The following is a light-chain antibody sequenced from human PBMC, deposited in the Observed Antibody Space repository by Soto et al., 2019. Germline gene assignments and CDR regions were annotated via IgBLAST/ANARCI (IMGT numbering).Light chain of an antibody. J-gene: IGKJ4*01. V-gene: IGKV3-20*01. CDR3: QEFASN. Sequence: IVLTQSPGTLSLSPGDRATLSCRASHSMSNSNLAWYQHKPGQAPRLLIYGASNRATGIPDRFSGSGSGTDFILTINRLEPEDFAEYYCQEFASNFGGGTKVDIK. CDR2: GAS. CDR1: HSMSNSN.